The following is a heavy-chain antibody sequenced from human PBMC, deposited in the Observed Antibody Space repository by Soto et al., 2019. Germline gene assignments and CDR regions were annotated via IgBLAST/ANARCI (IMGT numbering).Heavy chain of an antibody. CDR2: IFSNDEK. D-gene: IGHD3-3*01. CDR3: ARNLFYDFWSGYYFDYYYYGMDV. CDR1: GFSLSNDRMG. J-gene: IGHJ6*02. V-gene: IGHV2-26*01. Sequence: GPTLMNPTETLTLTCTVSGFSLSNDRMGVSWIRQPPGKALEWLAHIFSNDEKSYSTSLKSRLTISKDTSKSQVVLTMTNMDPVDTATYYCARNLFYDFWSGYYFDYYYYGMDVWGQGTTVTVSS.